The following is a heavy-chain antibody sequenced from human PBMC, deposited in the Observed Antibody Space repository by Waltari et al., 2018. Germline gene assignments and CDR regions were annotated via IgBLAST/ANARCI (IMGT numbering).Heavy chain of an antibody. Sequence: QLQLQESGPGLVKPSETLSLTCSVSGGSISSRSFFWGWIRQPPGKGLEWIGSYYDTWNTSNNPSLKSRVTISADTSKNQFYLKLSSVTAADTAVYYCARHMPYYDSIYYFDYWGQGTLVTVSS. V-gene: IGHV4-39*01. CDR1: GGSISSRSFF. J-gene: IGHJ4*02. D-gene: IGHD3-3*01. CDR3: ARHMPYYDSIYYFDY. CDR2: YYDTWNT.